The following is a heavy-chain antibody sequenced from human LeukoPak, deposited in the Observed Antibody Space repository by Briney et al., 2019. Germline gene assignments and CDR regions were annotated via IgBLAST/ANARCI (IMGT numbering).Heavy chain of an antibody. CDR2: IYHSGTT. J-gene: IGHJ4*02. CDR1: GGSITSSTW. V-gene: IGHV4-4*03. Sequence: PPETLSLTCAVSGGSITSSTWWSWVRQPPGKGLQWIGQIYHSGTTNYNPSLKSRVTISVDESNNRFFLNLTSVTAADTAVYYCARHPNFYGSGWGQGTLVTVSS. CDR3: ARHPNFYGSG. D-gene: IGHD3-10*01.